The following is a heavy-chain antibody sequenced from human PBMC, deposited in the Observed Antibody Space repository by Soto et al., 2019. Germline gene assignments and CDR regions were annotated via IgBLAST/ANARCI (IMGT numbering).Heavy chain of an antibody. CDR3: ARGNYYGSGSYYIRRGYFDY. V-gene: IGHV1-69*01. CDR1: GGTFSSYA. D-gene: IGHD3-10*01. CDR2: IIPIFGTA. J-gene: IGHJ4*02. Sequence: QVQLVQSGAEVKKPGSSVKVSCKASGGTFSSYAISWVRQAPGQVLEWMGGIIPIFGTANYAQKFQGRVTITADESTSTAYMELSSLRSEDTAVYYCARGNYYGSGSYYIRRGYFDYWGQGTLVTVSS.